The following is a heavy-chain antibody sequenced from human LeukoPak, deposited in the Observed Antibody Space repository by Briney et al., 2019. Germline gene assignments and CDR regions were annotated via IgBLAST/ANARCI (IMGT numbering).Heavy chain of an antibody. Sequence: AETLSPTCAVAGSSVRDTCSGGGIRRPPGKGLEWIVSVYLSVTSRSNSSLKNRIPMSVDSSKNVFSLNLKSVTAADTAVYYCARVGGGYELRGLDYWGQGILVIVSS. D-gene: IGHD1-26*01. CDR2: VYLSVTS. V-gene: IGHV4-38-2*01. CDR3: ARVGGGYELRGLDY. J-gene: IGHJ4*02. CDR1: GSSVRDTCS.